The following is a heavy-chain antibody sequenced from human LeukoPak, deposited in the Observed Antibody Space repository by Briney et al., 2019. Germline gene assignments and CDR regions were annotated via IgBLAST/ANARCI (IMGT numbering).Heavy chain of an antibody. J-gene: IGHJ6*02. D-gene: IGHD3-22*01. CDR1: GGSISSYY. V-gene: IGHV4-59*01. CDR2: IYYSGST. Sequence: PSETLSLTCTVSGGSISSYYWSWIRQPPGKGLEWIGYIYYSGSTNYNPPLKSRVTISVDTSKNQFSLKLSSVTAADTAVYYCARDKREYYYDSSGAYGMDVWGQGTTVTVSS. CDR3: ARDKREYYYDSSGAYGMDV.